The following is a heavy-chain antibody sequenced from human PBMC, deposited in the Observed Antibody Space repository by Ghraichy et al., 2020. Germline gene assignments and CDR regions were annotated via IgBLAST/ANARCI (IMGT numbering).Heavy chain of an antibody. J-gene: IGHJ6*02. D-gene: IGHD4-11*01. CDR2: ISSSSSTI. V-gene: IGHV3-48*01. CDR3: ARVGGGPATVSYDYYYGLDV. Sequence: GGSLRLSCAASGFSFTTHSMTWVRQPPGGGLEWIAYISSSSSTIYHADSVKGRFTVSRDNAKNSLHLQMRSLRAEDTAVYYCARVGGGPATVSYDYYYGLDVWGQGTTVTVSS. CDR1: GFSFTTHS.